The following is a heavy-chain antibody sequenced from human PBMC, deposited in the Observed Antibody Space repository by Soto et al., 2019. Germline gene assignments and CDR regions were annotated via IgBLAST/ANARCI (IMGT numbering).Heavy chain of an antibody. CDR2: VYYSGST. Sequence: QVQLQESGPGLVKPSETLSLTCTVSGGSVNSGRHYWSWIRQPPGKGLEWIGYVYYSGSTNYKPSLQSRVTLSVDTSRIQLSLWLHSVTAADTAVYYCARETALQSGTYRSYFDYWGQGALVTVSS. V-gene: IGHV4-61*01. CDR1: GGSVNSGRHY. D-gene: IGHD1-26*01. J-gene: IGHJ4*02. CDR3: ARETALQSGTYRSYFDY.